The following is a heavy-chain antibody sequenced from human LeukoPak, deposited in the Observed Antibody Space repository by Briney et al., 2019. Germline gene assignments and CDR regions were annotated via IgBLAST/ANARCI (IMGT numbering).Heavy chain of an antibody. CDR2: INPDSGGT. Sequence: SVKVSCKASGYTFTGYYMHWVRQAPGQGLEWMGRINPDSGGTNYAQKFQGRVTMTRDTSISTAYMELSRLRSDDTAVYYCARDPIAVAGDFDYWGQGTLVTVSS. CDR1: GYTFTGYY. D-gene: IGHD6-19*01. V-gene: IGHV1-2*06. CDR3: ARDPIAVAGDFDY. J-gene: IGHJ4*02.